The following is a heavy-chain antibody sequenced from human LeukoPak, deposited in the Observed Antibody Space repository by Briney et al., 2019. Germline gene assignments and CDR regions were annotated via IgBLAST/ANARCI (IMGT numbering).Heavy chain of an antibody. J-gene: IGHJ4*02. D-gene: IGHD3-3*01. CDR2: INPNSGGT. Sequence: ASVKVSCKASGYTFTGYYMHWVRQAPGQGLEWMGWINPNSGGTNYAQKFQGRVTMTRDTSISTAYMELSRLRSDDTAVYYCARDSGIYDFWSGCLSYWGQGNLVTVSS. V-gene: IGHV1-2*02. CDR1: GYTFTGYY. CDR3: ARDSGIYDFWSGCLSY.